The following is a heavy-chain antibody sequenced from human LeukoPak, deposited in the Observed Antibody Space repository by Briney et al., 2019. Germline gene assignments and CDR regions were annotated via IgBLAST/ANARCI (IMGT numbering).Heavy chain of an antibody. CDR2: INPKSGVT. V-gene: IGHV1-2*02. CDR3: ARAGGYCGSTSCYSGYYYYFMDV. J-gene: IGHJ6*03. CDR1: GYTFTYYY. Sequence: ASVKVSCKASGYTFTYYYLHWVRQAPGQGLEWMGWINPKSGVTDSKMKFQGMVTLTRDTSITTAYMELISLTSDDAAVYYCARAGGYCGSTSCYSGYYYYFMDVWGKGTTVTVSS. D-gene: IGHD2-2*01.